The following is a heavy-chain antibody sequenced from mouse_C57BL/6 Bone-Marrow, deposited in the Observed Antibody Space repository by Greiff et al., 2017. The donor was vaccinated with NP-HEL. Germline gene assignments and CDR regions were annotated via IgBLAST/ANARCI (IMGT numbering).Heavy chain of an antibody. CDR2: IDPSDSYT. CDR3: ARWSDYGYDRGWFAY. D-gene: IGHD2-2*01. Sequence: VQLQQPGAELVKPGASVKLSCKASGYTFTSYWMQWVKQRPGQGLEWIGEIDPSDSYTNYNQKFKGKATLTVDTSSSTAYMQRSSLTSEDSAVYYCARWSDYGYDRGWFAYWGQGTLVTVSA. J-gene: IGHJ3*01. V-gene: IGHV1-50*01. CDR1: GYTFTSYW.